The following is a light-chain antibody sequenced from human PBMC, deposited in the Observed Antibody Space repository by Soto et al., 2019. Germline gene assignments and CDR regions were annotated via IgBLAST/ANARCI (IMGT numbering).Light chain of an antibody. J-gene: IGKJ1*01. V-gene: IGKV1-9*01. CDR1: QDISTS. Sequence: DIQLTHSRSFPAASVGDTVTITCRAGQDISTSLAWYQQKPGMAPKLLIYAASTLHSGVPSRFSGSGSGTEFTLTISSLQPDDFATYYCQQYNSYSPWTFGQGTKVDI. CDR2: AAS. CDR3: QQYNSYSPWT.